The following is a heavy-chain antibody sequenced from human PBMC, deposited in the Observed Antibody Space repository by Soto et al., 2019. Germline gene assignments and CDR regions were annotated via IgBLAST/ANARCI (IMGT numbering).Heavy chain of an antibody. D-gene: IGHD6-19*01. J-gene: IGHJ4*02. CDR3: ARDGDSRSGWSGEDY. CDR2: IYYSGST. Sequence: PSETLSLTCTVSGGSISSGGYYWSWIRQHPGKGLEWIGYIYYSGSTYYNPSLKSRVTISVDTSKNQFSLKLSSVTAADTAVYYCARDGDSRSGWSGEDYWGQGTLVTVSS. CDR1: GGSISSGGYY. V-gene: IGHV4-31*03.